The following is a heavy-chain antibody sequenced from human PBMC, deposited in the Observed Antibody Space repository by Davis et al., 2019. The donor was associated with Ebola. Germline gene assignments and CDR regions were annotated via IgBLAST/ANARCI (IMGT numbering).Heavy chain of an antibody. D-gene: IGHD6-13*01. CDR1: GGSFSGYY. CDR2: IYYSGST. J-gene: IGHJ4*02. V-gene: IGHV4-59*01. CDR3: ARLAAADEGLDY. Sequence: MPSETLSLTCAVYGGSFSGYYWSWIRQPPGKGLEWIGYIYYSGSTNYNPSLKSRVTISVDTSKNQFSLKLSSVTAADTAVYYCARLAAADEGLDYWGQGTLVTVSS.